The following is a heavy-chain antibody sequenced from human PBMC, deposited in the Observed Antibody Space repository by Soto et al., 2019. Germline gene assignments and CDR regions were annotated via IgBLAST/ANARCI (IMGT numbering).Heavy chain of an antibody. CDR3: AKKRITMVRGPRGGYYYYMDV. CDR2: ISGSGGST. V-gene: IGHV3-23*01. D-gene: IGHD3-10*01. Sequence: GGSLRLSCAASGFTFSSYAMSWVRQAPGKGLEWVSAISGSGGSTYYADSVKGRFTISRDNSKNTLYLQMNSLRAEDTAVYYCAKKRITMVRGPRGGYYYYMDVWGKGTTVTVSS. CDR1: GFTFSSYA. J-gene: IGHJ6*03.